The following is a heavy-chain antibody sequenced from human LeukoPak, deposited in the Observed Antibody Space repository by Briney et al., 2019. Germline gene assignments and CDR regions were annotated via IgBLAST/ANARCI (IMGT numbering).Heavy chain of an antibody. CDR1: GGSISSYY. CDR3: ARGNLSTVTTSNKGYYYYGMDV. Sequence: TSETLSLTCTVSGGSISSYYWSWIRQPPGKGLEWIGYIYYSGSTNYNPSLKSRVTISVDTSKNQFSLKLSSVTAADTAVYYCARGNLSTVTTSNKGYYYYGMDVWGQGTTVTVSS. J-gene: IGHJ6*02. CDR2: IYYSGST. V-gene: IGHV4-59*12. D-gene: IGHD4-17*01.